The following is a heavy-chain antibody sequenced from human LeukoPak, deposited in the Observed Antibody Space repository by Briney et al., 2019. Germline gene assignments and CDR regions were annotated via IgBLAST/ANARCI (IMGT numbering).Heavy chain of an antibody. Sequence: PGGSLRLSCAASGFTFSGYGMHWVRQAPGKGLEWVAFIRYDGSNKYYADSVKGRFTISRDNSKNTLYLQMNSLRAEDTAVYYCAADGGDYYYDSSGYPYYWGQGILVTVSS. V-gene: IGHV3-30*02. CDR3: AADGGDYYYDSSGYPYY. CDR1: GFTFSGYG. D-gene: IGHD3-22*01. CDR2: IRYDGSNK. J-gene: IGHJ4*02.